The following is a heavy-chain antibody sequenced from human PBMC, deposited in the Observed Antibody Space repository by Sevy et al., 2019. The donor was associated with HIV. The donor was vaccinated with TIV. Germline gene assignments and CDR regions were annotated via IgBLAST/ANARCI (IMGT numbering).Heavy chain of an antibody. V-gene: IGHV3-49*04. CDR2: IRSKAYGGTT. CDR3: TRDPRGSYYSLYYYYGMDV. Sequence: GGSLRLSCTASGFTFGDYAMSWVRQAPGKGLEWAGFIRSKAYGGTTEYAASVKGRFTISRDDSKSIAYLQMNSLKTEDTAVYYCTRDPRGSYYSLYYYYGMDVWGQGTTVTVSS. J-gene: IGHJ6*02. D-gene: IGHD1-26*01. CDR1: GFTFGDYA.